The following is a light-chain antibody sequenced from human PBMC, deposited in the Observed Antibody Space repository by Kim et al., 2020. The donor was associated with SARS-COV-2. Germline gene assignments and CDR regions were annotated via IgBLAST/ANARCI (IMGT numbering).Light chain of an antibody. J-gene: IGKJ2*01. Sequence: DIQMTQSPSSLSASVGDRVTITCQASQDISNYLNWYQQKPGKAPKLLIYDASNLETGVPSRFSGSGSGTDFTFSISSLQPEDFATYYCQQYDNLYTFGQGTQLEI. CDR3: QQYDNLYT. CDR2: DAS. CDR1: QDISNY. V-gene: IGKV1-33*01.